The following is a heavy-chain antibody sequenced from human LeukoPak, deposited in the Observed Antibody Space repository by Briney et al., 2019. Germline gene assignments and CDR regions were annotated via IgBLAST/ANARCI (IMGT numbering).Heavy chain of an antibody. CDR1: GGSISSSSYY. CDR3: ARRSGHGRGNFDY. J-gene: IGHJ4*02. CDR2: IYYSGST. Sequence: NSSETLSLTCTVSGGSISSSSYYWGWIRQPPGKGLEWIGSIYYSGSTYYNPSLKSRVTISVDTSKNQFSLKLSSVTAADTAVYYCARRSGHGRGNFDYWGQGTLVTVSS. V-gene: IGHV4-39*07. D-gene: IGHD6-19*01.